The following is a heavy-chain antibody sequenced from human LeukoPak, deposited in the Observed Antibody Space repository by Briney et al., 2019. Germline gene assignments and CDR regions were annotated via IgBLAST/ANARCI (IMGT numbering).Heavy chain of an antibody. V-gene: IGHV4-4*07. CDR2: IYTRGST. CDR1: GGSINNYY. J-gene: IGHJ3*02. Sequence: PSETLSLTCTVSGGSINNYYWSWIRQPAGKGLEWIGRIYTRGSTNYNPSLKSRVTMSVDTSKNQSSLELSSVTAADTAVYYCARGRYCSADICSGGDAFDIWGQGTMVSVSS. CDR3: ARGRYCSADICSGGDAFDI. D-gene: IGHD2-15*01.